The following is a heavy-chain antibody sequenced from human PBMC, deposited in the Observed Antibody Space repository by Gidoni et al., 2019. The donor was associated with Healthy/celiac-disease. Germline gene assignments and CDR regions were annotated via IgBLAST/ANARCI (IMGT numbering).Heavy chain of an antibody. J-gene: IGHJ3*02. CDR2: INPNSGGT. CDR3: ARGLYDFWSGYYTSYDAFDI. V-gene: IGHV1-2*02. CDR1: GHTFTGSY. D-gene: IGHD3-3*01. Sequence: QVQLVQSGAEVKKPGASVKVSCKASGHTFTGSYMHWVRQSPGQGLEWMGWINPNSGGTNYAQKFQGRVTMTRDTSISTAYMELSRLGSDDTTVYYCARGLYDFWSGYYTSYDAFDIWGQGTMVTVSS.